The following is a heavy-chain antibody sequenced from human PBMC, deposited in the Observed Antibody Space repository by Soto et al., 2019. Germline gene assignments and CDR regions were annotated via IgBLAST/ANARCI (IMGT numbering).Heavy chain of an antibody. J-gene: IGHJ4*02. CDR2: ISWDSESL. D-gene: IGHD3-22*01. CDR3: AKLYYSETRGHFDY. V-gene: IGHV3-9*01. CDR1: GFTFHNYA. Sequence: EVQLVESGGGLVQPGRSLRLSCVASGFTFHNYAMHWVRQAPGKGLEWVSGISWDSESLDYADSVRGRFTISRDNTKDSLFLQMSSLRPEDTAVYYCAKLYYSETRGHFDYWGQGTLVSGSS.